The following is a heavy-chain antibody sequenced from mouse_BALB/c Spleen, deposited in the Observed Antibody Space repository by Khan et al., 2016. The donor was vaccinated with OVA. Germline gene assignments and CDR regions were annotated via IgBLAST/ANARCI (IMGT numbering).Heavy chain of an antibody. Sequence: QVQLQQSGAELARPGASVKMSCKASGYTFTSYTIHWIKERPGQGLEWIGYINPSNGYTNYNQKFKDKATLTTDKSSTTAYLQLSSLTSDDSAVXNCVRVGADHRSDGWFAYWGQGTLVTVSA. V-gene: IGHV1-4*01. CDR3: VRVGADHRSDGWFAY. J-gene: IGHJ3*01. CDR2: INPSNGYT. CDR1: GYTFTSYT. D-gene: IGHD2-14*01.